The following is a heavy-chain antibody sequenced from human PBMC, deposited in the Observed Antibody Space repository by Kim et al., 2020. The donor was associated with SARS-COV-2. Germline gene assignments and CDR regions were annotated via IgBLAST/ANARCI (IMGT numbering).Heavy chain of an antibody. CDR3: ARDTLRFLEWSRHGGDYFVY. V-gene: IGHV1-18*01. CDR2: ISAYNGNT. D-gene: IGHD3-3*01. CDR1: GYTFTSYG. Sequence: ASVKVSCKASGYTFTSYGISWVRQAPGQGLEWTGWISAYNGNTNYAQKLQGRVTKTTDTSTSTAYMELRSLRSDDTAVYFCARDTLRFLEWSRHGGDYFVYWGQGTLVTVSS. J-gene: IGHJ4*02.